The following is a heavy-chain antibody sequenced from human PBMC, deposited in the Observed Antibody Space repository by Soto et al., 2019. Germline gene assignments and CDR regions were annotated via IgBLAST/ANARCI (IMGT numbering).Heavy chain of an antibody. CDR1: GFTFSSSG. Sequence: HPGGSLRLSCAASGFTFSSSGMHWVRQAPGKGLEWVAVISYDGSNKFYADSVKGRFTISRDNFRNTLYLQMNSLRAEDTAVYCCAKEFHSWNYFDYWGQGALVTVSS. V-gene: IGHV3-30*18. CDR3: AKEFHSWNYFDY. D-gene: IGHD1-20*01. CDR2: ISYDGSNK. J-gene: IGHJ4*02.